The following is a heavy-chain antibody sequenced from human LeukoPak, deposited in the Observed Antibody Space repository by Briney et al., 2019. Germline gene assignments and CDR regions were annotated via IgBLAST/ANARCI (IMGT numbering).Heavy chain of an antibody. D-gene: IGHD2-2*01. CDR2: ISSSSSYT. CDR1: GFTFSSYS. Sequence: GGSLRLSCAASGFTFSSYSMNWVRQAPGKGLEWVSSISSSSSYTYYADSVKGRFTISRDNAKNSLYLQMNSLRAEDTAVYYCARGSPRSTSCYVCIDYWGQGTLVTVSS. CDR3: ARGSPRSTSCYVCIDY. J-gene: IGHJ4*02. V-gene: IGHV3-21*01.